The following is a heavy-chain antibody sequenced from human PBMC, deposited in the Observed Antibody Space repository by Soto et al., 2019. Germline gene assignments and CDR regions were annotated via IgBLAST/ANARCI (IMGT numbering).Heavy chain of an antibody. V-gene: IGHV3-30*18. CDR1: GFIFSRYG. D-gene: IGHD3-10*01. CDR2: ISYDGSNK. CDR3: AKDLGSGKLDYYYAMDV. Sequence: QGQLVESGGGVVQPGTSLRLSCEASGFIFSRYGMHWVRQAPGKGLAWVAVISYDGSNKYYAESVKGRFIISRDKSENTLYLQMNSLRAEDTAVYYCAKDLGSGKLDYYYAMDVWGQGTTVTVAS. J-gene: IGHJ6*02.